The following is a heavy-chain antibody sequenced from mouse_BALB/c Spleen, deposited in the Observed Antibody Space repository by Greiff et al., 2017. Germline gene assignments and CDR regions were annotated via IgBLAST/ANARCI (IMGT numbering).Heavy chain of an antibody. J-gene: IGHJ4*01. CDR2: ISSGGSYT. CDR3: TRGDYYDYAMDY. V-gene: IGHV5-6-4*01. CDR1: GFTFSSYT. D-gene: IGHD1-1*01. Sequence: DVMLVESGGGLVKPGGSLKLSCAASGFTFSSYTMSWVRQTPEKRLEWVATISSGGSYTYYPDSVKGRFTISRDNAKNTLYLQMSSLTSEDTAMYYCTRGDYYDYAMDYWGQGTSVTVSS.